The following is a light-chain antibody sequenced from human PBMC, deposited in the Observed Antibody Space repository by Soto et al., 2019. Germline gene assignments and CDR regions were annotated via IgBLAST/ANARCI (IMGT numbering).Light chain of an antibody. CDR1: QSVSSSS. CDR3: QQYNDRPPWT. CDR2: DTS. Sequence: EIVLTQSPGTLSLSPGERATLSCRASQSVSSSSLAWYQQKPGQAPRLLIYDTSSRATGIPDRFSGSGSGTDFTLTISRLEPEDFAVYYCQQYNDRPPWTFGQGTKVEVK. V-gene: IGKV3-20*01. J-gene: IGKJ1*01.